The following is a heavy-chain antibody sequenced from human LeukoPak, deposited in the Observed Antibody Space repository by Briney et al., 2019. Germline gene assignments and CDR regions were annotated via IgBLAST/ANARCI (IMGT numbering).Heavy chain of an antibody. J-gene: IGHJ4*02. CDR1: GFTFSSYG. D-gene: IGHD4-17*01. V-gene: IGHV3-23*01. CDR3: AREWGPTVTSFDY. Sequence: GGSLRLSCAASGFTFSSYGMSWVRQAPGKGLEWVTTISESGSSTYYADSVKGRFTISRDNSKNTLYVQMNSLRAEDTAVCYRAREWGPTVTSFDYWGQGTLVTVSS. CDR2: ISESGSST.